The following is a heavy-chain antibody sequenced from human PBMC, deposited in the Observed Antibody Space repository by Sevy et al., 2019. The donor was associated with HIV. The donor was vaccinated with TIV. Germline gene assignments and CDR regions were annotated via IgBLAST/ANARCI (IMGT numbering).Heavy chain of an antibody. CDR3: ARAPPVVVVPGAPSWYDP. D-gene: IGHD2-2*01. J-gene: IGHJ5*02. CDR1: GGSFGGYY. Sequence: SETLSLTCAVYGGSFGGYYRNWIRQSPGKGLEWIGEINHSGSSHYNPSLKSRVTISVDTSKNQFSLRLNSVTAADTAVYYCARAPPVVVVPGAPSWYDPWGQGTLVTVSS. V-gene: IGHV4-34*01. CDR2: INHSGSS.